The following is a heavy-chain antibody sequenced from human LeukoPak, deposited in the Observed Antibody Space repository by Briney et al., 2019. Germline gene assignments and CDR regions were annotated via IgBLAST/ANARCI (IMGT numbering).Heavy chain of an antibody. CDR2: MNPNSGNT. Sequence: ASVKVSCKASGYTFTSYDINWVRQATGQGLEWMGWMNPNSGNTGYAQKFQGRVTMTRNTSISTAYMELSSLRSEDTAVYYCARGLGRTAMVTRGGVRFDYWGQGTLVTVSS. J-gene: IGHJ4*02. D-gene: IGHD5-18*01. CDR3: ARGLGRTAMVTRGGVRFDY. V-gene: IGHV1-8*01. CDR1: GYTFTSYD.